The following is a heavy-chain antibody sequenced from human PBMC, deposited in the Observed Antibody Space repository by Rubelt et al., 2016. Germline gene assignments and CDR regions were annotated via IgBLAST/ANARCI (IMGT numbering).Heavy chain of an antibody. CDR3: AAHGTAIWAF. V-gene: IGHV1-18*01. CDR1: GYRYDTFG. CDR2: ISFHNANS. J-gene: IGHJ4*02. D-gene: IGHD1-1*01. Sequence: QVQLVQSENEVKTPGASVTVSCKASGYRYDTFGFTWLRQAPGQGPEWMGWISFHNANSLHAQTFLGRLTLTKDTSARTAFMKLGDVRPDDTAAYCCAAHGTAIWAFWGQGTRVIVA.